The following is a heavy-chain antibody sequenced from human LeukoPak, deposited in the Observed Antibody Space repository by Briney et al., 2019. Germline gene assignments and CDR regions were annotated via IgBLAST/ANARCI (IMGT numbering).Heavy chain of an antibody. Sequence: GGSLRLSCAASGFTFSDYYMSWIRQAPGKVLEWVSYISSSGSTIYYADSVKGRFTISRDNAKNSLYLQMTSLRAEDTAVYYCARESVVVPAAILYYYYGMDVWGQGTTVTVSS. CDR1: GFTFSDYY. CDR2: ISSSGSTI. J-gene: IGHJ6*02. D-gene: IGHD2-2*01. CDR3: ARESVVVPAAILYYYYGMDV. V-gene: IGHV3-11*01.